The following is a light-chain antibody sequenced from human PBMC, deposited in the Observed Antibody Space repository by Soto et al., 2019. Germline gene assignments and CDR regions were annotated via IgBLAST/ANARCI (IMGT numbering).Light chain of an antibody. J-gene: IGLJ2*01. CDR2: DVS. Sequence: QSALTQPASVSGSPGQSITISCTGTSSDVGGYNYVSRYQQHPGKAPKLMIYDVSNRPSGVSNRFSGSKSGNTASLTISGLQAEEEADYYCSSYTSSSTRGVFGGGTKLTVL. CDR3: SSYTSSSTRGV. V-gene: IGLV2-14*01. CDR1: SSDVGGYNY.